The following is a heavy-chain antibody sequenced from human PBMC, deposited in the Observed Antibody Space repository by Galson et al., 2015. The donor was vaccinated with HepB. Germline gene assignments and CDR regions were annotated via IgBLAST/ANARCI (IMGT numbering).Heavy chain of an antibody. V-gene: IGHV1-2*02. Sequence: SVKVSCKASGSTFTGYYMHWVRQAPGQGLEWMGWINPNSGGTNYAQKFQGRVTMTRDTSISTAYMELSRLRSDDTAVYYCARDFREYDFWSGYYNSFDYWGQGTLVTVSS. CDR1: GSTFTGYY. J-gene: IGHJ4*02. CDR3: ARDFREYDFWSGYYNSFDY. D-gene: IGHD3-3*01. CDR2: INPNSGGT.